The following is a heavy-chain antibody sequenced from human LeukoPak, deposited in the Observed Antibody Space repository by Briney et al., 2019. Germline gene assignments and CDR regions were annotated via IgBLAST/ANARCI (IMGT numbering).Heavy chain of an antibody. V-gene: IGHV4-39*01. CDR2: IYYSGST. CDR1: GGSISSSSYY. Sequence: SETLSLTCTVSGGSISSSSYYWGWIRQPPGEGLEWIGSIYYSGSTYYNPSLKSRVTISVDTSKNQFSLKLSSVTAADTAVYYCASITPESDAFDIWGQGTMVTVSS. CDR3: ASITPESDAFDI. J-gene: IGHJ3*02. D-gene: IGHD5-24*01.